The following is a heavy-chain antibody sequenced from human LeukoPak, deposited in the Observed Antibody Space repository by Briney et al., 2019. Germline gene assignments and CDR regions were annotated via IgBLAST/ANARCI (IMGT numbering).Heavy chain of an antibody. D-gene: IGHD5-24*01. Sequence: SETLSLTCTVSGGSISSSSYYWGWIRQPPGKGLEWIGSIYYSGSTYYNPSLKSRVTISVDTSKNQFSLKLSSVTAADTAVYYCARWSRDGYSFDYWGQGTLVTVSS. CDR1: GGSISSSSYY. CDR3: ARWSRDGYSFDY. V-gene: IGHV4-39*07. CDR2: IYYSGST. J-gene: IGHJ4*02.